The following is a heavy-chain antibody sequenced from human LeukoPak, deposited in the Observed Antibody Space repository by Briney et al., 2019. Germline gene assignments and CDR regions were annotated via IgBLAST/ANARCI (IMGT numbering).Heavy chain of an antibody. CDR3: TKEAGAAGATWNIDS. CDR2: ISASASST. V-gene: IGHV3-23*01. D-gene: IGHD1/OR15-1a*01. J-gene: IGHJ4*02. Sequence: GGSLRLSCAASGFIFNTYWMTWVRPVPGKGLEWVSAISASASSTYYTDSVKGRFTISRDNSKNTLYLQMSSLRAEDTAVYYCTKEAGAAGATWNIDSWGQGTLVTVSS. CDR1: GFIFNTYW.